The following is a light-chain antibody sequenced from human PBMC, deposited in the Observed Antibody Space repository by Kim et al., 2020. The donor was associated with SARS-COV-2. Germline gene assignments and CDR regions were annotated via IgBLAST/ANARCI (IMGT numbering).Light chain of an antibody. CDR3: QSADSSGTSHVV. Sequence: PGQQDRFTGSGDALQKQYAYWYQQKPAQSPVLVIYKDSDRPSGIPERFSGSSSGTTVTLIISGVQAEDESGYYCQSADSSGTSHVVFGGGTQLTVL. CDR2: KDS. J-gene: IGLJ2*01. V-gene: IGLV3-25*03. CDR1: ALQKQY.